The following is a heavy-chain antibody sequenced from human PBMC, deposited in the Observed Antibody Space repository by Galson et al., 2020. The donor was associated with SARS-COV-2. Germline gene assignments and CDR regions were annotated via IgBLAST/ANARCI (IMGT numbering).Heavy chain of an antibody. Sequence: GESLKISCAASGFTFSTYGMHWVRQAPGKGLEWVAVISYDGSNKYYADSVKGRFTISRDNAKNTLYLQLNSLRAEDTAVYYCARTDTATTISGYWGQGTLVTVSS. D-gene: IGHD4-17*01. CDR3: ARTDTATTISGY. V-gene: IGHV3-30*03. CDR1: GFTFSTYG. J-gene: IGHJ4*02. CDR2: ISYDGSNK.